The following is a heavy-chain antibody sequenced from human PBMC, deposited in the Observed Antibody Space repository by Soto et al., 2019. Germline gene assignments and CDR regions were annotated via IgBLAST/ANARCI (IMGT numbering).Heavy chain of an antibody. CDR2: IYPGDYET. D-gene: IGHD2-2*01. Sequence: PGESLTITCSGSGFSFASYWSDWVRQIRGKGLEWMGMIYPGDYETTYCTSFQVQVIILADKSINTAYLQWSSLKASDTAMYYCGTHEGHCSSTTCYSVDYWGQGTLVTVSS. CDR3: GTHEGHCSSTTCYSVDY. V-gene: IGHV5-51*01. J-gene: IGHJ4*02. CDR1: GFSFASYW.